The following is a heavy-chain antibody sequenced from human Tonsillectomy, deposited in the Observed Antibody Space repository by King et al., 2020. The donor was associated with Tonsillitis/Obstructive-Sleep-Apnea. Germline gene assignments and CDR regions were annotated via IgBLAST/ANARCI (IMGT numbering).Heavy chain of an antibody. CDR3: TKPGTQPYLPSNFDS. V-gene: IGHV3-23*04. Sequence: EVQLVESGGGLVQPGGSLRLSCAASGFTFSTYAMTWVRQAPGKGLAWVSSISGSGDSTYYADSVQGRFTVSRDNSKNTLYLQMNSLRADDTALYYCTKPGTQPYLPSNFDSWGQGTLVTVSS. CDR2: ISGSGDST. D-gene: IGHD1-14*01. CDR1: GFTFSTYA. J-gene: IGHJ4*02.